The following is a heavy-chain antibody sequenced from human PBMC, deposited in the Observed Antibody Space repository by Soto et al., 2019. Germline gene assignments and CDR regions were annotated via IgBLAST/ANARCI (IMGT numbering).Heavy chain of an antibody. CDR1: GYSISSGYY. Sequence: PSETLYLTCAVSGYSISSGYYWGWIRQPPGKGLEWIGRIYHSGSTYYNPPLKSRVTISVDTSKNQFSLKLSSVTAADTAVYYCARDPGVSSAVYASYYFDYWGQGTLVTVSS. CDR2: IYHSGST. J-gene: IGHJ4*02. V-gene: IGHV4-38-2*02. CDR3: ARDPGVSSAVYASYYFDY. D-gene: IGHD2-8*01.